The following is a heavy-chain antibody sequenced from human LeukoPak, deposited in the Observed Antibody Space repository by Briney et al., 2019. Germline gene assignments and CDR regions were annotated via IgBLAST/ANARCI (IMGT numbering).Heavy chain of an antibody. J-gene: IGHJ6*02. CDR3: ARDPSIRGYYYYYGMDV. Sequence: PSETLSLTCAVYGGSFSGYYWSWIRQPPGKGLEWIGEINHSGSTNYNPSLKSRVTISVDTSKNQFSLKLSSVTAADTAVYYCARDPSIRGYYYYYGMDVWGQGTTVTVSS. V-gene: IGHV4-34*01. CDR2: INHSGST. CDR1: GGSFSGYY. D-gene: IGHD5-24*01.